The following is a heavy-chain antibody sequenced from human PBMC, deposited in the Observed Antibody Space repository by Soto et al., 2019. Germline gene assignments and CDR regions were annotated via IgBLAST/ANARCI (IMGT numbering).Heavy chain of an antibody. CDR3: VKDWSDALDI. Sequence: QAQLVESGGGVVQPGMSLRLSCAASGFSFKTYGMHWVRQAPGKGLEWVAVIWYEGSEEYYADSVKGRFIISRDNSKNMLYLQLNSLRAEDTDVYYCVKDWSDALDIWGQGTLVTVSS. CDR2: IWYEGSEE. J-gene: IGHJ3*02. D-gene: IGHD3-3*01. V-gene: IGHV3-33*03. CDR1: GFSFKTYG.